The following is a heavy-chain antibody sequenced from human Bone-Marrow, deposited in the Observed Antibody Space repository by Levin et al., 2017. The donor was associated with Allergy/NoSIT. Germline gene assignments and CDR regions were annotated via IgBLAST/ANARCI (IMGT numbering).Heavy chain of an antibody. V-gene: IGHV1-46*01. D-gene: IGHD3-10*01. Sequence: ASVKVSCKASGYTFIDYYIHWVRQAPGQGLEYMGAVYPSAGTTSSSQKFQGRLTMTTDTSTHTVYMDLSSLRPDDTAVYFCVREFVGGHFDHWGQGTLVTVSS. J-gene: IGHJ4*02. CDR1: GYTFIDYY. CDR3: VREFVGGHFDH. CDR2: VYPSAGTT.